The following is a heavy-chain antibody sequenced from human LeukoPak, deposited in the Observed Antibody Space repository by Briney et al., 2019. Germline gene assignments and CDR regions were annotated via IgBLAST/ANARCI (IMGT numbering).Heavy chain of an antibody. CDR2: ISSSSSTI. J-gene: IGHJ4*02. D-gene: IGHD6-19*01. CDR3: ARDRKYSSGWYYFDY. Sequence: PGGSLRLSCAASGFTFSSYSMNWARQAPGKGLEWVSYISSSSSTIYYADSVKGRFTISRDNAKNSLYLQMNSLRAEDTAVYYCARDRKYSSGWYYFDYWGQGTLVTVSS. V-gene: IGHV3-48*01. CDR1: GFTFSSYS.